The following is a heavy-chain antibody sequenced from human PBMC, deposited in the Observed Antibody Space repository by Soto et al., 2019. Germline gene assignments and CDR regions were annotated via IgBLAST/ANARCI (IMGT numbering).Heavy chain of an antibody. CDR3: AKDSGVTMIVVADDAFDI. CDR2: ISGSGGST. Sequence: EVQLLESGGGLVQPGGSLRLSCAASGFTFSSYAMSWVRQAPGKGLEWVSAISGSGGSTYYADSVKGRFTISRDNSKNTLYLQMNSLRAEDTAVYYCAKDSGVTMIVVADDAFDIWGQGTMVTVSS. D-gene: IGHD3-22*01. CDR1: GFTFSSYA. J-gene: IGHJ3*02. V-gene: IGHV3-23*01.